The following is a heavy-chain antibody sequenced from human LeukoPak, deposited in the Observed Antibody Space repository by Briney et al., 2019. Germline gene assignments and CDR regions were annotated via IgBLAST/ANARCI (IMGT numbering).Heavy chain of an antibody. V-gene: IGHV3-21*01. Sequence: PGGSLRLSCAASGFTFSSYSMNWVRQAPGKGLEWVSSISSSSSYIYYADSVKGRFTISRDNAKNSLYLQMNSLRAEDTAVYYCARELGDYYYGMDVWGQGTTVTVSS. D-gene: IGHD3-16*01. CDR1: GFTFSSYS. CDR3: ARELGDYYYGMDV. CDR2: ISSSSSYI. J-gene: IGHJ6*02.